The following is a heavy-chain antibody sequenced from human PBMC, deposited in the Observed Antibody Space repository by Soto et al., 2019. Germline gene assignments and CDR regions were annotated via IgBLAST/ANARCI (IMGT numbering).Heavy chain of an antibody. V-gene: IGHV4-59*01. CDR3: ARAAYCGGECYYYFDY. J-gene: IGHJ4*02. D-gene: IGHD2-21*01. CDR2: IYYSGNT. Sequence: SETLSLTCTVSGGSTSSYYWHWIRQPPGKGLEWIGYIYYSGNTRYNPSLNSRATLSVDASKNQLSLKLSSVTAADTAVYFCARAAYCGGECYYYFDYWGQGARVTVSS. CDR1: GGSTSSYY.